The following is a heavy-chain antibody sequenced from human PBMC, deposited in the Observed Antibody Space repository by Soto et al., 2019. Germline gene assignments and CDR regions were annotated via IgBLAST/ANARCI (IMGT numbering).Heavy chain of an antibody. J-gene: IGHJ5*02. CDR1: GFTFSSYG. Sequence: GGSLRLSCAASGFTFSSYGMHWVRQAPGKGLEWVAVIWYDGSNKYYADSVKGRFTISRDNSKNTLYLQMNSLRAEDTAVYYCARDPSAADQTANWFDPWGQGTLVTV. D-gene: IGHD6-25*01. CDR3: ARDPSAADQTANWFDP. V-gene: IGHV3-33*01. CDR2: IWYDGSNK.